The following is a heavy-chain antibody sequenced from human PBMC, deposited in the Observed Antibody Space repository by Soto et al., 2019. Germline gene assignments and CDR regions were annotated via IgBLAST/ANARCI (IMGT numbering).Heavy chain of an antibody. CDR1: GYTFTSYG. D-gene: IGHD3-22*01. J-gene: IGHJ5*02. CDR2: ISAYNGNT. CDR3: ARGGYYDSSGYSNWFDP. V-gene: IGHV1-18*01. Sequence: GASVKVSFKASGYTFTSYGISWLRQAPGQGLEWMGWISAYNGNTNYAQKLQGRVTMTTDTSTSTAYMELRSLRSDDTAVYYCARGGYYDSSGYSNWFDPWGQGTLVTVSS.